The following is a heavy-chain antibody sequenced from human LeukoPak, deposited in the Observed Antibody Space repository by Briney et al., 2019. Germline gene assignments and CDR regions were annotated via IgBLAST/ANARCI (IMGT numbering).Heavy chain of an antibody. CDR3: ARLPRPSDLYSSGPRNWYFDL. V-gene: IGHV3-23*01. Sequence: GGSLRLSCAASGFTFSSYAMSWVRQAPGKGLEWVSAISGSGGSTYYADSVKGRFTISRDNSKNTLYLQMNSLRAEDTAVYYCARLPRPSDLYSSGPRNWYFDLWGRGTLVTVSS. CDR2: ISGSGGST. D-gene: IGHD6-19*01. CDR1: GFTFSSYA. J-gene: IGHJ2*01.